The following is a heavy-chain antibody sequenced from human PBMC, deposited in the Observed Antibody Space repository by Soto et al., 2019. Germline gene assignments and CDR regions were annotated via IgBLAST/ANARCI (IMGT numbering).Heavy chain of an antibody. V-gene: IGHV4-34*01. CDR1: GGSFIGYY. CDR3: ATLGHYDFWSGFRKGNWFDP. CDR2: INHSGST. J-gene: IGHJ5*02. Sequence: QVQLQQWGAGLLKPSETVSLTCAVYGGSFIGYYGTWIRQPPGKGLEWIGEINHSGSTNYNPSLKGRVTISADTSKNQFSLRLRSVTAADTAVYYCATLGHYDFWSGFRKGNWFDPWGQGTLVTVSS. D-gene: IGHD3-3*01.